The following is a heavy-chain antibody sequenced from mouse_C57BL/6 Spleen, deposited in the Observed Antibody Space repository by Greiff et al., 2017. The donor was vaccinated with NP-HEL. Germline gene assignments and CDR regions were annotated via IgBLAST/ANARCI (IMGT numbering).Heavy chain of an antibody. CDR1: GYTFTNYW. CDR3: ARGGDGYYYFDY. Sequence: VQVVESGAELVRPGTSVKMSCKASGYTFTNYWIGWAKQRPGHGLEWIGDIYPGGGYTNYNEKFKGKATLTADKSSSTAYMQFSSLTSEDSAIYYCARGGDGYYYFDYWGQGTTLTVSS. V-gene: IGHV1-63*01. CDR2: IYPGGGYT. J-gene: IGHJ2*01. D-gene: IGHD2-3*01.